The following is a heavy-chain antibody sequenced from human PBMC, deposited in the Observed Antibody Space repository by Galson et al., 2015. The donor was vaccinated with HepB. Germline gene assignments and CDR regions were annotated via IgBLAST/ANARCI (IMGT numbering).Heavy chain of an antibody. Sequence: SLRLSCAASGFTFDDYTMHWVRQAPGKGLEWVSLISWDGGSTYCADSVKGRFTISRDNSKNSLYLQMNSLRTEDTALYYCAAGVWNYYDSSGYSGGFDYWGQGTLVTVSS. CDR3: AAGVWNYYDSSGYSGGFDY. J-gene: IGHJ4*02. CDR2: ISWDGGST. CDR1: GFTFDDYT. V-gene: IGHV3-43*01. D-gene: IGHD3-22*01.